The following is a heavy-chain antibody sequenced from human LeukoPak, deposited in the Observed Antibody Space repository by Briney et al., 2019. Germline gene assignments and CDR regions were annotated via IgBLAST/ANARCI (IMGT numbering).Heavy chain of an antibody. D-gene: IGHD2-15*01. J-gene: IGHJ4*02. CDR1: GGSFSGYY. CDR3: AKGGVANSLLG. Sequence: PSETLSLTCAVYGGSFSGYYWNWIRQPPGKGLEWIGEINHSGSTNYNPSLKSRVTISIDTSKNQFSLKLSSVTAADTAVYYCAKGGVANSLLGWGQGTLVTVSS. V-gene: IGHV4-34*01. CDR2: INHSGST.